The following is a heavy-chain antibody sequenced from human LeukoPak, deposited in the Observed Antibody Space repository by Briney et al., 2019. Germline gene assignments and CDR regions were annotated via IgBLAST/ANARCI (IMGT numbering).Heavy chain of an antibody. Sequence: SETLSLTCTVSGGSLTNPTYYQWSWIRQSPGKGLEWIGYTYYSGTTNYNPSLKSRVTISVDTSKNQFSLKLSSVTAADTAVYYCARGPYYDYVWGSYRTSYYFDYWGQGTLVTVSS. CDR1: GGSLTNPTYY. D-gene: IGHD3-16*02. CDR2: TYYSGTT. J-gene: IGHJ4*02. V-gene: IGHV4-61*01. CDR3: ARGPYYDYVWGSYRTSYYFDY.